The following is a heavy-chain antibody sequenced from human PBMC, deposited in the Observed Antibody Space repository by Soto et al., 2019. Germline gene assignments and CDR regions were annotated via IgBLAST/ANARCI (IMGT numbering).Heavy chain of an antibody. J-gene: IGHJ5*02. V-gene: IGHV3-66*01. CDR3: TRGFCNSSSCYANWFDP. CDR2: IYIGGGT. Sequence: EVQLVESGGGLVRPGGSVRLSCAASGFAVGSNYMSWVRQAPGKGLEWVSLIYIGGGTHYADSVKGRFTISRDNSKNTLYLQMNSLRAEDTAVYHCTRGFCNSSSCYANWFDPWGQRTLVTVSS. CDR1: GFAVGSNY. D-gene: IGHD2-2*01.